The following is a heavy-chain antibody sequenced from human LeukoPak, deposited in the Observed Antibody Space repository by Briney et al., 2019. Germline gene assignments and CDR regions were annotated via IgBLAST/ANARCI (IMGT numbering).Heavy chain of an antibody. CDR2: IKQDGSER. CDR3: ARGGTRGYSPVDY. Sequence: PGRSLRLSCAASGFTFSSYGMRWVRQAPGKGLEWVANIKQDGSERNYVDSVKGRSTISRDNAKNSLFLQMNSLRVEDTAVYYCARGGTRGYSPVDYWGQGILVTVSS. D-gene: IGHD5-18*01. J-gene: IGHJ4*02. V-gene: IGHV3-7*03. CDR1: GFTFSSYG.